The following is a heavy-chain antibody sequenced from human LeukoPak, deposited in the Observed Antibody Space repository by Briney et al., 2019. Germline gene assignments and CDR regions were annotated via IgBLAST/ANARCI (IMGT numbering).Heavy chain of an antibody. D-gene: IGHD2-15*01. Sequence: GGSLRLSCAASGFTFSSYNMNWVRQAPGKGLEWVSYISSSSSTIYYADSVKGRFTISRDNAKNSLYLQMNSLRAEDTAVYYCTTQRGDIVVVVAATPEGWPFDPWGQGTLVTVSS. CDR1: GFTFSSYN. J-gene: IGHJ5*02. V-gene: IGHV3-48*01. CDR3: TTQRGDIVVVVAATPEGWPFDP. CDR2: ISSSSSTI.